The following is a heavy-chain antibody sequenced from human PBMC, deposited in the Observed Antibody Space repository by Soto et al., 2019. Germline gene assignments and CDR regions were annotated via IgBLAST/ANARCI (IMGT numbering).Heavy chain of an antibody. J-gene: IGHJ6*02. CDR2: MNPNSGNT. Sequence: QVQLVQSGAEVKKPGASVKVSCKASGYTFTSYDINWVRQATGQGLEWMGWMNPNSGNTGYAQKFQGRVTMTRNTSISTAYMELSSLRSEDTAVYYCARVPADIVVVPAAIGNYYYYYGMDVWGQGTTVTVSS. CDR1: GYTFTSYD. V-gene: IGHV1-8*01. D-gene: IGHD2-2*02. CDR3: ARVPADIVVVPAAIGNYYYYYGMDV.